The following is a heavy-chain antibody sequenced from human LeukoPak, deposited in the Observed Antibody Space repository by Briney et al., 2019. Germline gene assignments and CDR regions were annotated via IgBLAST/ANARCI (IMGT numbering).Heavy chain of an antibody. D-gene: IGHD5-12*01. CDR1: GGSISSYY. V-gene: IGHV4-59*01. CDR3: ARDSGYSTPYLFDY. CDR2: IYYSGST. J-gene: IGHJ4*02. Sequence: PSETLSLTXTVSGGSISSYYWSWIRQPPGKALEWIGYIYYSGSTNYNPSLTSRVTISVDTSKNQFSLKLSSVTAADTAVYYCARDSGYSTPYLFDYWGQGTLVTVSS.